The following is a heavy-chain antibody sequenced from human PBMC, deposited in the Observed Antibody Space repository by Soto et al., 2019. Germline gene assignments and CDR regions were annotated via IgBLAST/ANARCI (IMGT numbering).Heavy chain of an antibody. J-gene: IGHJ5*02. D-gene: IGHD3-22*01. CDR2: IYHTGNA. CDR1: GGSISNSRFY. V-gene: IGHV4-39*01. Sequence: SETLSLTCTVSGGSISNSRFYWAWIRQPPGEGLEWIGSIYHTGNAYYNPSLKSRVTIFVDTSKNQFSLKLTSVTAADTALYYCARDYFDSSDYTTNWFDPWGQGTLVTVSS. CDR3: ARDYFDSSDYTTNWFDP.